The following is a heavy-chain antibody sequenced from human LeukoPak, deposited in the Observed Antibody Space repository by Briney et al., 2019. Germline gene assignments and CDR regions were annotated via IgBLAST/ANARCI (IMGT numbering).Heavy chain of an antibody. J-gene: IGHJ6*02. V-gene: IGHV4-38-2*02. D-gene: IGHD3-10*01. CDR2: IYHNGRT. Sequence: SETLSLTCTVSGDSISSGYYWVWIWQSPGKGLEWIGNIYHNGRTYYNPSLKSRVSISVDTSKNQFSLKLGSVTATDTAVYYCARASLGGGWVRGARYYYGLDVWGQGTTVTVFS. CDR3: ARASLGGGWVRGARYYYGLDV. CDR1: GDSISSGYY.